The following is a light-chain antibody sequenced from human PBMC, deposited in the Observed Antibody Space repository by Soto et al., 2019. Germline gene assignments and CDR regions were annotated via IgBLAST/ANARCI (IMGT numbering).Light chain of an antibody. CDR2: SAS. CDR1: QDISDY. CDR3: LKFNTAPHT. Sequence: DIQMTQSPSSLSASVGDRVTITCRASQDISDYLAWYQQKPGKVPKLRIYSASTLQSGVPSRFSGSGSGTDITITISSMQPEDVTTYKCLKFNTAPHTFGKGTRHETK. J-gene: IGKJ5*01. V-gene: IGKV1-27*01.